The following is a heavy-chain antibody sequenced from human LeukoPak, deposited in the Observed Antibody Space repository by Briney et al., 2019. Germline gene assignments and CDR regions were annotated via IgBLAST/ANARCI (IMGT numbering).Heavy chain of an antibody. V-gene: IGHV3-7*05. D-gene: IGHD4-17*01. Sequence: TGGSLRLSCAASGFTFSNYWMTWVRQAPGKGLEWVANIKHDGGEKYYVDSVKGRFTISRDNAKNSLYLQMNSLRAEDTAAYYCARNAYGAQTPSDVWGQGTTVTVSS. CDR1: GFTFSNYW. CDR2: IKHDGGEK. J-gene: IGHJ6*02. CDR3: ARNAYGAQTPSDV.